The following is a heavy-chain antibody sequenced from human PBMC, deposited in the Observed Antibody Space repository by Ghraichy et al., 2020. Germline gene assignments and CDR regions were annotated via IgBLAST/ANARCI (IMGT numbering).Heavy chain of an antibody. D-gene: IGHD3-10*01. CDR3: TRVGSYRSGSYYGDYFDY. CDR2: IRSKAYGGTT. J-gene: IGHJ4*02. CDR1: GFTFGDYA. V-gene: IGHV3-49*03. Sequence: GGSLRLSCTASGFTFGDYAMSWFRQAPGKGLEWVGFIRSKAYGGTTEYAASVKGRFTISRDDSKSIAYLQMNSLKTEDTAVYYCTRVGSYRSGSYYGDYFDYWGQGTLVTVSS.